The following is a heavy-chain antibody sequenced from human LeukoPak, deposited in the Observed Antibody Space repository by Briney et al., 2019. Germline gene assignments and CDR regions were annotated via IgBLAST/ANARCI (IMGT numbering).Heavy chain of an antibody. D-gene: IGHD3-22*01. Sequence: SETLSLTCTLSGYSISSGYYWGWIRQPPGKGLEWIASMFHSGSTYYNPSLKSRVTISVDTSKNQFSLKLSSVSAADTAVYYCARSSGYLFDPWGQGILVTVSS. V-gene: IGHV4-38-2*02. CDR3: ARSSGYLFDP. J-gene: IGHJ5*02. CDR2: MFHSGST. CDR1: GYSISSGYY.